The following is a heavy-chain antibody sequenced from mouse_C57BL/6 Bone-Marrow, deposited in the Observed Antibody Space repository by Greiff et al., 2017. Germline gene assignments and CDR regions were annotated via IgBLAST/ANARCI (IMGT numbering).Heavy chain of an antibody. J-gene: IGHJ4*01. Sequence: EVKLVESGGGLVKPGGSLKLSCAASGFTFSDYGMHWVRQAPEKGLEWVAYISSGSSTIYYADTVKGRFTISRDNAKNTLFLQMTSLRSEDTAMYYCSRRWLLAYAMDYGGQGTSVTVSS. V-gene: IGHV5-17*01. CDR3: SRRWLLAYAMDY. D-gene: IGHD2-3*01. CDR1: GFTFSDYG. CDR2: ISSGSSTI.